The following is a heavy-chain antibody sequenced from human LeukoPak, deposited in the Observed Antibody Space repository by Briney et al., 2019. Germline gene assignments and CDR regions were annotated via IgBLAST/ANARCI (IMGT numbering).Heavy chain of an antibody. D-gene: IGHD3-9*01. CDR2: INPNSGGT. CDR3: ARAFKDYDILTGYYENGEFDC. V-gene: IGHV1-2*04. J-gene: IGHJ4*02. Sequence: ASVKVSCKASGYTFTGYYMHWVRQAPGQGLEWMGWINPNSGGTNYAQKFQGWVTMTRDTSISTAYMELSRLRSDDTAVYYCARAFKDYDILTGYYENGEFDCWGQGTLVTVSS. CDR1: GYTFTGYY.